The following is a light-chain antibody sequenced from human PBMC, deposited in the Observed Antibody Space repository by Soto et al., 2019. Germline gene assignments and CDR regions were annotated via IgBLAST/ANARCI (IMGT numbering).Light chain of an antibody. CDR3: QSYDSSLSGYYV. J-gene: IGLJ1*01. CDR1: SSNIGAGYD. CDR2: GNS. Sequence: QPVLKQPPSVSGAPGQRVTISCTGSSSNIGAGYDVHWYQQLPGTAPKLLIYGNSNRPSGVPDRFSGSKSGTSASLAITGLQAEDEADYYCQSYDSSLSGYYVFGTWTKVTVL. V-gene: IGLV1-40*01.